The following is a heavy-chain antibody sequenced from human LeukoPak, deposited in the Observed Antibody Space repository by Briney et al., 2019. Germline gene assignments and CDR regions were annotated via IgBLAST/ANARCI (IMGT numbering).Heavy chain of an antibody. CDR2: IYSDNT. CDR1: GFTVCSNS. V-gene: IGHV3-53*01. CDR3: AREKVDRQMLPERGVYYSDY. J-gene: IGHJ4*02. Sequence: PGGSLRLSCTVSGFTVCSNSMSWVRQAPGPGLEWGSFIYSDNTHYSDSVKGRLTTSRDNAKNSLYLQMNTLRAEDTGVYYCAREKVDRQMLPERGVYYSDYWGQGTVVTVSS. D-gene: IGHD1-14*01.